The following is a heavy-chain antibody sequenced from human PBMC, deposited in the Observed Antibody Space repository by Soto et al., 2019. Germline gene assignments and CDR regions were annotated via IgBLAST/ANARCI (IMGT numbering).Heavy chain of an antibody. J-gene: IGHJ5*02. V-gene: IGHV1-8*01. CDR1: GFTFITYD. CDR2: INPNTGNA. Sequence: SVKVSCKASGFTFITYDFSWVAQAAGQGLEWMGWINPNTGNARFAQKFRGRINVTRNTSTSTAYLELSSLRSDDSAVYFCERRKERSGPSSLDLWGQ. CDR3: ERRKERSGPSSLDL. D-gene: IGHD6-25*01.